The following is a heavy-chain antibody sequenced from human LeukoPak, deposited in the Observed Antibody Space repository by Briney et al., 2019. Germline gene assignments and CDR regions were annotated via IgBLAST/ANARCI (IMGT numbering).Heavy chain of an antibody. CDR2: IRYDGSNE. V-gene: IGHV3-30*02. Sequence: PGGSLRLSCAASGFSFSGYGMHWVRQAPGKGLEWVAFIRYDGSNEYYADSVKGRFTISRDNAKNSLYLQMNSLRAEDTAVCYCARGGYSGYDTPGDYYYYYMDVWGKGTTVTVSS. CDR3: ARGGYSGYDTPGDYYYYYMDV. CDR1: GFSFSGYG. D-gene: IGHD5-12*01. J-gene: IGHJ6*03.